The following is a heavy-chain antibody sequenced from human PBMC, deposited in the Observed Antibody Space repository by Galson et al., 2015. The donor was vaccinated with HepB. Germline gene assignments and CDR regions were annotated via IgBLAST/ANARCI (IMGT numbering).Heavy chain of an antibody. J-gene: IGHJ4*02. D-gene: IGHD3-22*01. CDR3: ARVGGAYYYDISGALLDF. Sequence: SLRLSCAASGFTLDTYDMTWVRQAPGKGLDWVSSISGNDGRTYYADSVKGRFTISRDVSKYTLSLQMHSLRADDTAVYYCARVGGAYYYDISGALLDFWGQGTLVSVSA. V-gene: IGHV3-23*01. CDR1: GFTLDTYD. CDR2: ISGNDGRT.